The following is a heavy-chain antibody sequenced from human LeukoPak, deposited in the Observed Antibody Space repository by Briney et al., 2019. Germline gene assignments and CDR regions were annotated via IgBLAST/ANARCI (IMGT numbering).Heavy chain of an antibody. D-gene: IGHD3-3*01. CDR3: ARTYYDFWSGYYGSIDY. V-gene: IGHV3-66*01. Sequence: GGSLRLSCAASGFTVSSNYMSWVRQAPGKGLEWVPVIYSGGSTYYADSVKGRFTISRDNAKNSLYLQMNSLRAEDTAVYYCARTYYDFWSGYYGSIDYWGQGTLVTVSS. CDR1: GFTVSSNY. J-gene: IGHJ4*02. CDR2: IYSGGST.